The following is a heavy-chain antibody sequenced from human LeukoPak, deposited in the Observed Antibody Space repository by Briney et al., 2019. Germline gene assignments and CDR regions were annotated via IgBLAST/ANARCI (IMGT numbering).Heavy chain of an antibody. CDR2: IYYSGST. V-gene: IGHV4-61*01. D-gene: IGHD3-10*01. Sequence: SETLSLTCTVSGGSVSSGSYYWSWIRQPPGKGLEWIGYIYYSGSTNYNPSLKSRVTISVDTSKNQFSLKLSSVTAADTAVYYCARARVTMVRGVIYGMDVWGQGTTVTVSS. CDR3: ARARVTMVRGVIYGMDV. CDR1: GGSVSSGSYY. J-gene: IGHJ6*02.